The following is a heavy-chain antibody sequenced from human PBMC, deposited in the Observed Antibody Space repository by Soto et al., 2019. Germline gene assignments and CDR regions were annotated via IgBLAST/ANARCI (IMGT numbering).Heavy chain of an antibody. CDR3: ARVSCTMVRGVMGHYYYYYGMGV. V-gene: IGHV3-11*05. J-gene: IGHJ6*02. Sequence: QVQLVESGGGLVKPGGSLRLSCAASGFTFSDYYMSWIRQAPGKGLEWVSYISSISSYTNYADSVKGRFTISRDNAKNSLYLQMNSLRAEATAVYYCARVSCTMVRGVMGHYYYYYGMGVWVRGTTVSVSS. CDR1: GFTFSDYY. CDR2: ISSISSYT. D-gene: IGHD3-10*01.